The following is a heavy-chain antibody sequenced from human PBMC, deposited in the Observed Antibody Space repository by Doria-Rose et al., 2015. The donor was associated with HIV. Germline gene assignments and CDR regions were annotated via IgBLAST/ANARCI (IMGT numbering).Heavy chain of an antibody. CDR3: ARIKSSRWYHKYYFDF. D-gene: IGHD6-13*01. Sequence: QVTLKESGPVLVKPTETLTLTCTVSGVSLSSPGMGVSWIRQPPGKALEWLANIFSDDERSYKTSLSSRLTISRCTSKSQVVLTMTDMHPVDTATYYCARIKSSRWYHKYYFDFWGQGTLVIVSA. CDR1: GVSLSSPGMG. J-gene: IGHJ4*02. CDR2: IFSDDER. V-gene: IGHV2-26*01.